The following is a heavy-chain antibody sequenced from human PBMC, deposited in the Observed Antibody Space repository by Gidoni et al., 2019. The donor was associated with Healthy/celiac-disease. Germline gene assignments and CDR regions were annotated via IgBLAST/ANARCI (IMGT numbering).Heavy chain of an antibody. Sequence: EVQLVETGGGLIQPGGSLRLSCSASGFTVSSNYMSWVRQAPGKGLELVSVMYSGGSTYYADSVKGRFTISRDNSKNTLYLQMNSLRAEDTAVYYCAVLWGSHRYFDYWGQGTLVTVSS. CDR2: MYSGGST. CDR3: AVLWGSHRYFDY. V-gene: IGHV3-53*02. CDR1: GFTVSSNY. J-gene: IGHJ4*02. D-gene: IGHD3-16*01.